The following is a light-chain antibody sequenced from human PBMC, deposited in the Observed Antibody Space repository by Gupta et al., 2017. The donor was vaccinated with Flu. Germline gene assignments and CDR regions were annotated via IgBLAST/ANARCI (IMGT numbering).Light chain of an antibody. CDR3: QQYDDWSPIT. CDR1: QSVSSN. V-gene: IGKV3-15*01. J-gene: IGKJ5*01. CDR2: GAS. Sequence: EIVMTQSPATLSVSPGERATLSCRASQSVSSNLAWYQQKPGQAPRLLIYGASIRANDIPARFTGSGSGTEFTLTIRSLQSEDFALYYCQQYDDWSPITFGQGTRLEIK.